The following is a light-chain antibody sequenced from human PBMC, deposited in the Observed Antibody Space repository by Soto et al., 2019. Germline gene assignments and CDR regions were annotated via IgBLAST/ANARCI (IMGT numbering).Light chain of an antibody. CDR3: QELDISPCT. Sequence: DIQMTQSPSFLSASVGDRVTITCRASQAISTYLAWYQQKPGRAPKLLIHPASTLQTGLPARFSGGRSATDFTLTISSLQTEDFATYDGQELDISPCTFGPGTKVDIK. CDR2: PAS. J-gene: IGKJ3*01. V-gene: IGKV1-9*01. CDR1: QAISTY.